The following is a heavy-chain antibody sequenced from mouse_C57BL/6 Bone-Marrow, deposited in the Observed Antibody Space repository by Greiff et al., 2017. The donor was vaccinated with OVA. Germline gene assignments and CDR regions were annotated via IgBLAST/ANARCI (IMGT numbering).Heavy chain of an antibody. Sequence: VQLQQSGAELARPGASVKLSCKASGYTFTSYGISWVKQRTGQGLEWIGEIYPRSGNTYYNEKFKGKATLTADKSSSTAYMELRSLSSEDSAVYFCFLLTGTCMDYWGQGTSVTVSS. CDR2: IYPRSGNT. V-gene: IGHV1-81*01. J-gene: IGHJ4*01. D-gene: IGHD4-1*01. CDR1: GYTFTSYG. CDR3: FLLTGTCMDY.